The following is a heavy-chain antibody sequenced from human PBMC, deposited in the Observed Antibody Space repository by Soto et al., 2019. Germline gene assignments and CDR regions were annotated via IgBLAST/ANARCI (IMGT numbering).Heavy chain of an antibody. J-gene: IGHJ3*02. Sequence: GASVKVSCKASGYTFTSYYMHWVRQAPGQGLEWMGIINPSGGSTSYAQKFQGRVTMTRDTSTSTVYMELSSLRSEDTAVYYCAIPRITLIAFDIWGQGTMVTVSS. D-gene: IGHD3-10*01. CDR2: INPSGGST. CDR3: AIPRITLIAFDI. CDR1: GYTFTSYY. V-gene: IGHV1-46*01.